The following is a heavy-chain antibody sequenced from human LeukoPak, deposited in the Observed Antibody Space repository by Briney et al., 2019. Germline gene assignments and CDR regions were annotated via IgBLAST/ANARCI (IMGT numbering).Heavy chain of an antibody. Sequence: GGSLRLSCAASGFTFSDYYMSWIRQAPGKGLEWVAVMLYDGETAYYADSVKGRFTVSRDNSKNTLYLQMNSLRHEDTAVYYCARDPRGPTTHDHSGRDTLDYWGQGTLVTVSS. CDR1: GFTFSDYY. CDR2: MLYDGETA. CDR3: ARDPRGPTTHDHSGRDTLDY. D-gene: IGHD3-22*01. J-gene: IGHJ4*02. V-gene: IGHV3-30*03.